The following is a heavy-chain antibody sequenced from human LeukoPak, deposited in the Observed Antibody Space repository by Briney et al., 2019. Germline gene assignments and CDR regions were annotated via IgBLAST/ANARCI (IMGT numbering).Heavy chain of an antibody. CDR2: IYPRDGST. J-gene: IGHJ5*02. Sequence: ASVKVSCKASGYTFTSNYIHWVRQAPGQGLEWMGMIYPRDGSTSYAQKFQGRVTITADESTSTAYMELSSLRSEDTAVYYCARQSHYYGSGSYYNLRFDPWGQGTLVTVSS. V-gene: IGHV1-46*01. CDR1: GYTFTSNY. D-gene: IGHD3-10*01. CDR3: ARQSHYYGSGSYYNLRFDP.